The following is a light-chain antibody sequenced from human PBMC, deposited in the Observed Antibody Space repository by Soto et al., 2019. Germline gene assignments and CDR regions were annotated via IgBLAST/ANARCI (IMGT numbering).Light chain of an antibody. Sequence: QSVLTQPASVSGSPGQSITISCTGTSNDVGGNNLVSWYQQYPGKAPKLIIFEVSNRPSGVSDRFSGSNSGNTASLTISGLQAEDEADYYCTSYSRYRVLVFGGGTKLTVL. V-gene: IGLV2-14*01. CDR1: SNDVGGNNL. CDR3: TSYSRYRVLV. CDR2: EVS. J-gene: IGLJ3*02.